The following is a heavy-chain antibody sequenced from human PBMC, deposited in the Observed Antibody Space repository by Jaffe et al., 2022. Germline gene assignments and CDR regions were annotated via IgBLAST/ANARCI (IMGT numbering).Heavy chain of an antibody. V-gene: IGHV5-51*03. CDR1: GYSFTSYW. Sequence: EVQLVQSGAEVKKPGESLKISCKGSGYSFTSYWIGWVRQMPGKGLECMGFIYPGDSETMYSPSFQGQVTISADKSISTAYLQWNSLKASDTAMYYCVRGRDLDYWGQGTLVTVSS. CDR3: VRGRDLDY. CDR2: IYPGDSET. J-gene: IGHJ4*02.